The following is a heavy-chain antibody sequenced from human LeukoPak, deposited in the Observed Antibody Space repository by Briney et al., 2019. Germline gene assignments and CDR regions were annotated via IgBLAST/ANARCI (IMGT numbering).Heavy chain of an antibody. CDR3: ARSSAGSWYYFDY. J-gene: IGHJ4*02. CDR1: GFTFSSHW. CDR2: INGDGSNT. D-gene: IGHD6-13*01. V-gene: IGHV3-74*03. Sequence: PGGSLRLSCAASGFTFSSHWMHWVRQAPGKGLVWVSRINGDGSNTTYADSVKGRFTISRDNAKNTLYLQMNSLRAEDTAVYYCARSSAGSWYYFDYWGQGTLVTVSS.